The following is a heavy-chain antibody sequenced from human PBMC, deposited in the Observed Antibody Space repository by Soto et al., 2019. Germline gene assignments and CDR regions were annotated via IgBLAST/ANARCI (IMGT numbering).Heavy chain of an antibody. CDR2: INAGNWNT. D-gene: IGHD5-12*01. CDR1: GYTFSNFA. V-gene: IGHV1-3*01. J-gene: IGHJ4*02. CDR3: VRDSPIGSTFSGYDGIDY. Sequence: ASVKVSCKASGYTFSNFAMHWVRQAPGQRLEWMGWINAGNWNTKYSQKFQGRVTITRDTSASTAYMELSSLRSEDTAVYYCVRDSPIGSTFSGYDGIDYWGQGTLVTVSS.